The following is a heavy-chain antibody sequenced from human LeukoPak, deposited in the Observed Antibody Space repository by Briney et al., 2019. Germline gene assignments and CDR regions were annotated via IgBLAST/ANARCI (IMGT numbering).Heavy chain of an antibody. J-gene: IGHJ4*02. CDR1: GGTFSSYA. Sequence: SVKVSCKASGGTFSSYAISWVRQAHGQGLEWMGGIIPIFGTANYAQKFQGRVTITTDESTSTAYMELSSLRSEDTAVYYCARGYSGYDSADYWGQGTLVTVSS. CDR3: ARGYSGYDSADY. V-gene: IGHV1-69*05. CDR2: IIPIFGTA. D-gene: IGHD5-12*01.